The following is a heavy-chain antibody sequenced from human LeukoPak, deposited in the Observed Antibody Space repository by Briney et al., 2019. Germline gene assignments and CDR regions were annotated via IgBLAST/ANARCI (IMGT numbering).Heavy chain of an antibody. CDR1: GFAFSSYW. CDR3: AREGRGYKVAKFDY. J-gene: IGHJ4*02. Sequence: GGSLRLSCAASGFAFSSYWMSWVRQAPGKGLEWVANIKQDGSEKYYVDSVKGRFTISRDNAKNSLYLQMNSLRAEDTAVYYCAREGRGYKVAKFDYWGQGTLVTVSS. D-gene: IGHD3-22*01. V-gene: IGHV3-7*01. CDR2: IKQDGSEK.